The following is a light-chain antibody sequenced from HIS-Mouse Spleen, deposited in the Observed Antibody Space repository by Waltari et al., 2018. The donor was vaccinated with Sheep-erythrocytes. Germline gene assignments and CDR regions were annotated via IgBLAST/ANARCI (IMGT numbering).Light chain of an antibody. Sequence: SYELTQPPSVSVSPGQTARITCSGDALPKQYAYWYQQKPGQAPVLVIYKDSERPSGISERFSGSSSGTPVTLTISGVQAEDEADYYCQSADSSGTYVFGTGTKVTVL. CDR2: KDS. CDR1: ALPKQY. J-gene: IGLJ1*01. V-gene: IGLV3-25*03. CDR3: QSADSSGTYV.